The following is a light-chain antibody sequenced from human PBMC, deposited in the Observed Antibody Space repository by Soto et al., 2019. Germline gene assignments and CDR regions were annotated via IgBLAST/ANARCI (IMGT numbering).Light chain of an antibody. CDR2: EVS. CDR3: SSYTSSSLYV. J-gene: IGLJ1*01. Sequence: QSVLTQPASVSGSPGQSITISCTGTSSDVGGYNYVSWYQQHPGKAPKLMIYEVSNRPSGVSNRFSGSKPGNTASLTISGLQAEEEADYYCSSYTSSSLYVFGTGTKVTVL. V-gene: IGLV2-14*01. CDR1: SSDVGGYNY.